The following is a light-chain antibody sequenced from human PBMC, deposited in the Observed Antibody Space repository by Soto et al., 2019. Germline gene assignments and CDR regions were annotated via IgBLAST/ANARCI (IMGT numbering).Light chain of an antibody. V-gene: IGKV1-5*03. CDR1: QRISSW. CDR2: KAS. CDR3: QQFNTYSHT. Sequence: DIQMTQSPSTLSASVGDRVTITCRASQRISSWLAWYQQKPGKAPKLLIYKASTLESGVPSRFSGSGSGTEFTLTISSLQPDDFATYYFQQFNTYSHTFGQGTKLEIK. J-gene: IGKJ2*01.